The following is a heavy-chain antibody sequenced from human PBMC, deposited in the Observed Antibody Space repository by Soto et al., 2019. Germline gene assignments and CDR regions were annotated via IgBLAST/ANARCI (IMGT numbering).Heavy chain of an antibody. CDR3: VRGGLRYFDWLGCLGY. D-gene: IGHD3-9*01. Sequence: QVQLQQWGAGLLKPSETLSLTCAVYGGSFSGYYWSWIRQPPGKGLEWIGEINHSGSTNYNPSLKSRVTISVDTSKNQFSLKLSSVTAADTAVYYCVRGGLRYFDWLGCLGYWGQGTLVTVSS. CDR2: INHSGST. V-gene: IGHV4-34*01. J-gene: IGHJ4*02. CDR1: GGSFSGYY.